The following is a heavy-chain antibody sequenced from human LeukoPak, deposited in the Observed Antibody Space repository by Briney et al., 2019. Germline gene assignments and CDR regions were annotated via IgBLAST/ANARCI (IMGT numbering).Heavy chain of an antibody. Sequence: GGSLRLSCAASGFTFSSYGIHWVRQAPGKGLEWVAVISYDGTNKYYADSVKGRFTISRDNSKNTLYLQMNGLRAEDTAVYYCAKSGRRGYSYGSRFKYYYDYWGQGTLVTVSS. J-gene: IGHJ4*02. CDR1: GFTFSSYG. V-gene: IGHV3-30*18. D-gene: IGHD5-18*01. CDR3: AKSGRRGYSYGSRFKYYYDY. CDR2: ISYDGTNK.